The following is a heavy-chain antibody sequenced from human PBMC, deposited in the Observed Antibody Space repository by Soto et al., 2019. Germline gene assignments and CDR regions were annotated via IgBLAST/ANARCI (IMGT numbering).Heavy chain of an antibody. J-gene: IGHJ6*02. CDR1: GFTSSSYA. CDR3: ARGPHDYGDLGDYYYGMDV. CDR2: ISYDGSNK. D-gene: IGHD4-17*01. Sequence: PGGSLRLSCAASGFTSSSYAMHWVRQAPGKGLEWVAVISYDGSNKYYADSGKGRFTISRDNSKNTRYLQMNSLRAEDTAVYYCARGPHDYGDLGDYYYGMDVWGQGTTVTAP. V-gene: IGHV3-30-3*01.